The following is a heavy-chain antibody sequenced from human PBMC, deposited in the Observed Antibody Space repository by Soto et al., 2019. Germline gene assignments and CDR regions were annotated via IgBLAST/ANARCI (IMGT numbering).Heavy chain of an antibody. CDR1: GGSLGSGGYY. Sequence: SETLSLTCTVSGGSLGSGGYYWSWIRQHPGKGLEWIGYIYYSGSTNYNPSLKSRVTISVDTSKNQFSLKLSSVTAADTAVYYCARSDDILTGYYQFDPWAQGTLVTVSS. D-gene: IGHD3-9*01. CDR2: IYYSGST. J-gene: IGHJ5*02. CDR3: ARSDDILTGYYQFDP. V-gene: IGHV4-61*08.